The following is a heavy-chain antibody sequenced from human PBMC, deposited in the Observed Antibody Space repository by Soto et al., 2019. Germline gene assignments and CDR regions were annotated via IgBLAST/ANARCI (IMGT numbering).Heavy chain of an antibody. V-gene: IGHV1-69*13. Sequence: ASVKVSCKASGGTFSSYAISWVRQAPGQGLEWMGGIIPIFGTANYAQKFQGRVTITADESTSTAYMELSSLRSEDTAVYYCAREWADAVAGPWIDYWGQGTLVTVSS. D-gene: IGHD6-19*01. CDR3: AREWADAVAGPWIDY. CDR1: GGTFSSYA. J-gene: IGHJ4*02. CDR2: IIPIFGTA.